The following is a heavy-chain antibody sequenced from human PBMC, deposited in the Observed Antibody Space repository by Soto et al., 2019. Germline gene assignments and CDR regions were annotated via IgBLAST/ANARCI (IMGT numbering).Heavy chain of an antibody. J-gene: IGHJ4*02. CDR3: ARGRYTMVRGDINTLVGY. CDR2: MNPNSGNT. Sequence: GASVKVSCKASGYTFTSYDINWVRQATGQGLEWMGWMNPNSGNTGYAQKFQGRVTMTRNTSISTAYMELSSLRSEDTAVYYCARGRYTMVRGDINTLVGYWGPGTLVTASS. V-gene: IGHV1-8*01. D-gene: IGHD3-10*01. CDR1: GYTFTSYD.